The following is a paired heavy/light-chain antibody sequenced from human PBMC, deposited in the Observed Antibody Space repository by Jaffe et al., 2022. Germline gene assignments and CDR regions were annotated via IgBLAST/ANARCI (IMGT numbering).Light chain of an antibody. Sequence: DIVMTQSPDSLAVSLGERATINCKSSQSVLYSSNNKNYLAWYQQKPGQPPKLLIYWASTRESGVPDRFSGSGSGTDFTLTISSLQAEDVAVYYCQQYYSTPPVTFGPGTKVDIK. CDR2: WAS. J-gene: IGKJ3*01. CDR3: QQYYSTPPVT. CDR1: QSVLYSSNNKNY. V-gene: IGKV4-1*01.
Heavy chain of an antibody. V-gene: IGHV3-48*03. J-gene: IGHJ4*02. D-gene: IGHD6-13*01. CDR2: ISSSGSTI. CDR1: GFTFSSYE. Sequence: EVQLVESGGGLVQPGGSLRLSCAASGFTFSSYEMNWVRQAPGKGLEWVSYISSSGSTIYYADSVKGRFTISRDNAKNSLYLQMNSLRAEDTAVYYCARDGMLGQGSSWYSYQYYFDYWGQGTLVTVSS. CDR3: ARDGMLGQGSSWYSYQYYFDY.